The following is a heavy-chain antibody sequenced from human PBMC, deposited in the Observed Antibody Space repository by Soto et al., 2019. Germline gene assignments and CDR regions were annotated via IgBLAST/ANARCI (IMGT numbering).Heavy chain of an antibody. CDR3: AREMGYSGYDYGVVNYYYYGMDV. D-gene: IGHD5-12*01. Sequence: PGGSLRLSCAASGFTFSSYWMHWVRQAPGKGLVWVSRINSDGSSTSYADSVKGRFTISRDNAKNTLYLQMNSLRAEDTAVYYCAREMGYSGYDYGVVNYYYYGMDVWGQGTTVTVSS. CDR2: INSDGSST. CDR1: GFTFSSYW. J-gene: IGHJ6*02. V-gene: IGHV3-74*01.